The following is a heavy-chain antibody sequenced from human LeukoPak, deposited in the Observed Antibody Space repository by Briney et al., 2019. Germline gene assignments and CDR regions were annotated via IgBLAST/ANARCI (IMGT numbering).Heavy chain of an antibody. Sequence: GGSLRLSCAASGFTFSSYAMSWVRQAPGKGLGWVSAISGSGGSTYYADSVKGRFTISRDNSKNALYLQINSLRAEDTAVYYCAKMGAGTTSRWFDPWGQGTLVTVSS. D-gene: IGHD1-7*01. J-gene: IGHJ5*02. CDR2: ISGSGGST. V-gene: IGHV3-23*01. CDR1: GFTFSSYA. CDR3: AKMGAGTTSRWFDP.